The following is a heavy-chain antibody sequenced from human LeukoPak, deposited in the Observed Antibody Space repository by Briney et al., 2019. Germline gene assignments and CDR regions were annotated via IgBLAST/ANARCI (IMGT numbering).Heavy chain of an antibody. V-gene: IGHV4-39*01. D-gene: IGHD3-3*01. J-gene: IGHJ5*02. CDR3: ARRSEWFPKHWFDP. Sequence: SETLSLTCTVAGGSISSSTYYWGWIRQPPGKGPEWIGNIYYSGTTFYNPSLKSRVTISVDTSKNQFSLRLSSVTAADTAVYFCARRSEWFPKHWFDPWGQGTLVTVSS. CDR1: GGSISSSTYY. CDR2: IYYSGTT.